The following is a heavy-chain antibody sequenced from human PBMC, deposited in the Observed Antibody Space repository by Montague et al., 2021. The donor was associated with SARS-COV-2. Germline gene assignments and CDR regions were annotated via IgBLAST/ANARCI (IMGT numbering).Heavy chain of an antibody. J-gene: IGHJ4*02. D-gene: IGHD3-22*01. Sequence: TLSLTCTVSGGSRSSGTYYWSWVRQPAGKGWDWIGHDDTSGITTYHTSLGSRITISIDTSANTFSLNLRSVTAADTAVNFCASEVKIGWLSYFDNWGQGTLVAVSS. V-gene: IGHV4-61*09. CDR1: GGSRSSGTYY. CDR2: DDTSGIT. CDR3: ASEVKIGWLSYFDN.